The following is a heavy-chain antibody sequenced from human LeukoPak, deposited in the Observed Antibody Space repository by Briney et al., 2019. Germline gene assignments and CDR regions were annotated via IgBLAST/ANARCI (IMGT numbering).Heavy chain of an antibody. CDR2: ISWNSGSI. Sequence: GRSPRLSCAASGFIFDDYAVHWVRQAPGKGLEWVSTISWNSGSIGYADSVKGRFTISRDNAKNSLYLQMNSLRAEDMALYYCAKDIGGEGGYSYGLDYWGQGTLVTVSS. J-gene: IGHJ4*02. CDR3: AKDIGGEGGYSYGLDY. CDR1: GFIFDDYA. D-gene: IGHD5-18*01. V-gene: IGHV3-9*03.